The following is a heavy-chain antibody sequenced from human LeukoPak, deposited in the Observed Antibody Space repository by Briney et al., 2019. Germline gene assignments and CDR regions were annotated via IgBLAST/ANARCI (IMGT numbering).Heavy chain of an antibody. CDR1: GGSFSGYY. V-gene: IGHV4-34*01. CDR2: INHSGST. D-gene: IGHD6-19*01. J-gene: IGHJ4*02. CDR3: ASLRGARIAVADFDY. Sequence: SETLSLTCAVYGGSFSGYYWSWIRQPPGKGLEWFGEINHSGSTNYNPSLKSRVTISVDTSKNQFSLKLSSVTAADTAVYYCASLRGARIAVADFDYWGQGTLVTVSP.